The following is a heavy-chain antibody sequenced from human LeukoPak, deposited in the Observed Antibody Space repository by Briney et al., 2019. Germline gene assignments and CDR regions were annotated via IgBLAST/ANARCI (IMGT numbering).Heavy chain of an antibody. CDR2: IRYDGSNK. D-gene: IGHD1-14*01. Sequence: PGGSLRLSCAASGFTFTTYGMHWVRQAPGKGLEWVAFIRYDGSNKYYSGSVKGRFTISRDNFRNTLYLQMNSLRTEDTAVYYCAKSGWVTQYRTDVEYWGQGTLVTVFS. CDR3: AKSGWVTQYRTDVEY. CDR1: GFTFTTYG. J-gene: IGHJ4*02. V-gene: IGHV3-30*02.